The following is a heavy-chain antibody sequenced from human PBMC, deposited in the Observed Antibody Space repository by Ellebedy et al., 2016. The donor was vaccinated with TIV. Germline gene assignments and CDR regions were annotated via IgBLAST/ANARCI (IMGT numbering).Heavy chain of an antibody. CDR1: GFTFSSYG. V-gene: IGHV3-30*18. D-gene: IGHD2-2*01. CDR2: ISYDGSNK. J-gene: IGHJ6*02. CDR3: AKDKRGPAAIYYYYYGMDV. Sequence: GESLKISCADSGFTFSSYGMHWVRQAPGKGLEWVAVISYDGSNKYYADSVKGRFTISRDNSKNTLYLQMNSLRAEDTAVYYCAKDKRGPAAIYYYYYGMDVWGQGTTVTVSS.